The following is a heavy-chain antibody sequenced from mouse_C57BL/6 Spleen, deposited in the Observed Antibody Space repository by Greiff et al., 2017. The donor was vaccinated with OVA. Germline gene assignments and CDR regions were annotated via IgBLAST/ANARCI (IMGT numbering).Heavy chain of an antibody. D-gene: IGHD3-1*01. CDR3: ARSGYYFDY. CDR1: GYAFSSSW. V-gene: IGHV1-82*01. J-gene: IGHJ2*01. CDR2: IYPGDGDT. Sequence: VQVVESGPELVKPGASVKISCKASGYAFSSSWMNWVKQRPGKGLEWIGRIYPGDGDTNYNGKFKGKAKLTADKSSSTAYMQLSSLTSEDSAVYFCARSGYYFDYWGQGTTLTVSS.